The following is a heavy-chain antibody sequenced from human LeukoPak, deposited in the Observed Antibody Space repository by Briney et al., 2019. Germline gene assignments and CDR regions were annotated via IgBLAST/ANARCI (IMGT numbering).Heavy chain of an antibody. Sequence: SETLSLTCAVYGGSFSGYYWSWIRQPPGKGLEWIGKINHSGSTNDNPSLKSRVTISVDTSKNQRSLRLSSVTAADTAVYYCARGLNYGDYLGSWGQGTLVTVSS. CDR2: INHSGST. D-gene: IGHD4-17*01. CDR3: ARGLNYGDYLGS. J-gene: IGHJ4*02. V-gene: IGHV4-34*01. CDR1: GGSFSGYY.